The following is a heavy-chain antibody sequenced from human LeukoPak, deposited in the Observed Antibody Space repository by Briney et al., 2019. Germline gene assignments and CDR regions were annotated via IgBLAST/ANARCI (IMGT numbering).Heavy chain of an antibody. CDR1: GFTFSSYA. Sequence: PGGSLRLSCAASGFTFSSYAMHWVRQAPGKGLEWVAVISYDGSNKYYADSVKGRCTISRDNSKNTLFLQMSGLSAEDTAVYYCVRQNYHYYTMDVWGQGTTVTVSS. CDR2: ISYDGSNK. CDR3: VRQNYHYYTMDV. V-gene: IGHV3-30-3*01. J-gene: IGHJ6*02.